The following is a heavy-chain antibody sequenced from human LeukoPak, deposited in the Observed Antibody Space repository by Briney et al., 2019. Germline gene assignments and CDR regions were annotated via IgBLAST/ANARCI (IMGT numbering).Heavy chain of an antibody. CDR2: INHSGST. CDR1: GGSFSGYY. D-gene: IGHD5-18*01. CDR3: ARGPHSIQLWRNRAFDI. V-gene: IGHV4-34*01. Sequence: SETLSLTCAVYGGSFSGYYWSWIRQPPGKGPEWIGEINHSGSTNYNPSLKSRVTISVDTSKNQFSLKLSSVTAADTAVYYCARGPHSIQLWRNRAFDIWGQGTMVTVSS. J-gene: IGHJ3*02.